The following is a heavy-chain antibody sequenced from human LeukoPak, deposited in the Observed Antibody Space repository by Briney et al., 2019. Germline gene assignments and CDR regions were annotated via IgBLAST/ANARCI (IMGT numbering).Heavy chain of an antibody. CDR1: GFTFSSYA. CDR2: ISGSGGST. Sequence: GGSLRLSCAASGFTFSSYAVSWVRQAPGKGLEWVSAISGSGGSTYYADSVKGRFTISRDNSKNTLYLQMNSLRAEDTAVYYCAKDKIYGDYWGYYFDYWGQGTLVTVSS. J-gene: IGHJ4*02. D-gene: IGHD4-17*01. CDR3: AKDKIYGDYWGYYFDY. V-gene: IGHV3-23*01.